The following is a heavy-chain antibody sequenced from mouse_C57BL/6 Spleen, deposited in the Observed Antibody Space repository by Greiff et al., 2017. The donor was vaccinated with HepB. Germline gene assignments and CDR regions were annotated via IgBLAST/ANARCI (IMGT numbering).Heavy chain of an antibody. J-gene: IGHJ2*01. CDR1: GYTFTSYW. V-gene: IGHV1-52*01. D-gene: IGHD4-1*01. CDR2: IDPSDSET. Sequence: QVQLQQPGAELVRPGSSVKLSCKASGYTFTSYWMHWVKQRPIQGLEWIGNIDPSDSETHYNQKFKDKATLTVDKSSSTAYIQLSSLTSEDTAVYYCARGGGTWNPYFDYWGQGTTLTVSS. CDR3: ARGGGTWNPYFDY.